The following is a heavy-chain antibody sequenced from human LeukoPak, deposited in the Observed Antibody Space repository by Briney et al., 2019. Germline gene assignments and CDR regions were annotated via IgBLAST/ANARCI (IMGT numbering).Heavy chain of an antibody. Sequence: SVTVSCKASGGTFSSYAISWVRQAPGQGLEWMGGIIPIFGTANYAQKFQGRVTVTADESTSTAYMELSSLRSEDTAVYYCARGVDYYDSSGTIDYWGQGTLVTVSS. CDR1: GGTFSSYA. J-gene: IGHJ4*02. D-gene: IGHD3-22*01. V-gene: IGHV1-69*13. CDR2: IIPIFGTA. CDR3: ARGVDYYDSSGTIDY.